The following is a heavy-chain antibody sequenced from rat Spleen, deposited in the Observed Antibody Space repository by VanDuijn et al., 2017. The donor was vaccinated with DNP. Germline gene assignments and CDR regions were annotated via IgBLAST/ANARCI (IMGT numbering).Heavy chain of an antibody. CDR1: GFPFSKYV. CDR3: ARQRVMYTTATGFAY. D-gene: IGHD1-6*01. V-gene: IGHV5-7*01. Sequence: EVQLVESGGGLVEPGRSLKLSCAASGFPFSKYVMAWVRQAPKKGLEWVGTISVSGGGTYYPDSVKGRFTISRDNAKSSLYLQMNSLRSEDTATYYCARQRVMYTTATGFAYWGQGTLVTVSS. CDR2: ISVSGGGT. J-gene: IGHJ3*01.